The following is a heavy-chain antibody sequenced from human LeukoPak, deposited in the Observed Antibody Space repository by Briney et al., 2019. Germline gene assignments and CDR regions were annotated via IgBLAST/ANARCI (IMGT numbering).Heavy chain of an antibody. D-gene: IGHD2-15*01. V-gene: IGHV1-69*01. Sequence: GASVKVSCKASGGTFSSYAISWVRQAPGQGLEWMGGIIPIFGTANYAQKFQGRVTITADESTSTAYTELSSLRSEDTAVYYCARTVGYCSGGSCYSNAFDIWGQGTMVTVSS. CDR2: IIPIFGTA. CDR1: GGTFSSYA. J-gene: IGHJ3*02. CDR3: ARTVGYCSGGSCYSNAFDI.